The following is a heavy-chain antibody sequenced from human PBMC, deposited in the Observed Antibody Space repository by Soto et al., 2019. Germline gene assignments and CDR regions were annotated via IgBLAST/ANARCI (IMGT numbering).Heavy chain of an antibody. CDR2: ISSGGVYI. J-gene: IGHJ5*02. V-gene: IGHV3-21*06. D-gene: IGHD1-26*01. CDR3: TRDQGGSYDSWFDP. Sequence: EVQVVESGGGLVNPGGSLRLSCNFTFSMYSMNWVRQAPGKGLEWVASISSGGVYIKYADSVQGRFTISRDNAKNSVSLRMNSLKVEDTAVYYCTRDQGGSYDSWFDPWGQGTRVVVSS. CDR1: TFSMYS.